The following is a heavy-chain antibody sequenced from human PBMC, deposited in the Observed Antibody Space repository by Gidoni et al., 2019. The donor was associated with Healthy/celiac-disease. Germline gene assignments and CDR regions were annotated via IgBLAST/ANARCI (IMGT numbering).Heavy chain of an antibody. V-gene: IGHV1-69*01. CDR3: ARGNYYGGNPPDFDY. CDR1: GGTFSSYA. D-gene: IGHD4-17*01. J-gene: IGHJ4*02. Sequence: QVQLVQSGAEVKKPGSSVKVSCKASGGTFSSYASSWGRQAPGQGLEWMGGIIPICGTANYAQKFQGRVTITADESTSTAYMEMSSLRSEDTAVYYCARGNYYGGNPPDFDYWGQGTLVTVSS. CDR2: IIPICGTA.